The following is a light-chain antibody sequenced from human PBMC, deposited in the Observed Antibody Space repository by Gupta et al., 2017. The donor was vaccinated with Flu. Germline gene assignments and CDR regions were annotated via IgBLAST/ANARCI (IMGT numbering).Light chain of an antibody. CDR2: EVN. CDR3: SSYTSSKTLV. J-gene: IGLJ2*01. Sequence: SITISCSGSSRDVGGYNYVAWYQQYPGRAPKLIISEVNSRPSGVSHRFSGSKSGNTASLSISGLQPEDEANYYCSSYTSSKTLVFGGGTKVTV. CDR1: SRDVGGYNY. V-gene: IGLV2-14*01.